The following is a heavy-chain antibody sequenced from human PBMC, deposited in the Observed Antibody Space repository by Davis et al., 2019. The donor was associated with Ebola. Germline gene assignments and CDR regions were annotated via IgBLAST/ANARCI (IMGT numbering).Heavy chain of an antibody. CDR2: ISSSGSTI. Sequence: GESLKISCAASGFTFSSYEMNWVRQAPGKGLEWVSYISSSGSTIYYADSVKGRFTISRDNSKNTLYLQMNSLRAEDTAVYYCARLLRTSLQQLSTYYFDYWGQGTLVTVSS. D-gene: IGHD6-13*01. CDR1: GFTFSSYE. V-gene: IGHV3-48*03. J-gene: IGHJ4*02. CDR3: ARLLRTSLQQLSTYYFDY.